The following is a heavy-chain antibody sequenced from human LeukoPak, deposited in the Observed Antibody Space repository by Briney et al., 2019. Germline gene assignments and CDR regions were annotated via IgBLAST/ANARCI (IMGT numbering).Heavy chain of an antibody. Sequence: VASVKVSCKASGYTFTTYYMHWVRQAPGQGLEWMGRINPNSGGTNYAQKFQGRVTMTRDTSISTAYMELSRLRSDDTAVYYCARETIAAAGIDYWGQGTLVTVSS. CDR2: INPNSGGT. D-gene: IGHD6-13*01. J-gene: IGHJ4*02. CDR1: GYTFTTYY. CDR3: ARETIAAAGIDY. V-gene: IGHV1-2*06.